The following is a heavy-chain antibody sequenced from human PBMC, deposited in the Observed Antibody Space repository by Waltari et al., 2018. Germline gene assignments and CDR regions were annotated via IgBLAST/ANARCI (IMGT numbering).Heavy chain of an antibody. Sequence: VQLQESGPGLVKPSEPLSLTCTVSGGSISSYYWSWIRQPPGKGLEWIGYIYYSGSTNYNPSLKSRVTISVDTSKNQFSLKLSSVTAADTAVYYCARGGPYSSSWYAFYGMDVWGQGTTVTVSS. CDR2: IYYSGST. CDR1: GGSISSYY. V-gene: IGHV4-59*01. CDR3: ARGGPYSSSWYAFYGMDV. J-gene: IGHJ6*02. D-gene: IGHD6-13*01.